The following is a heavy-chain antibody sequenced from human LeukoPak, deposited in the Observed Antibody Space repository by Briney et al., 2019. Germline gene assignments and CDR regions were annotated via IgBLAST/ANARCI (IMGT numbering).Heavy chain of an antibody. CDR1: GGTFSSYA. CDR2: MNPNSGNT. D-gene: IGHD3-3*01. Sequence: ASVKVSCKASGGTFSSYAISWVRQAPGQGLEWMGWMNPNSGNTGYAQKFQGRVTITRNTSISTAYMELSSLRSEDMAVYYCARGGDFWSGATIDYWGQGTLVTVSS. J-gene: IGHJ4*02. CDR3: ARGGDFWSGATIDY. V-gene: IGHV1-8*03.